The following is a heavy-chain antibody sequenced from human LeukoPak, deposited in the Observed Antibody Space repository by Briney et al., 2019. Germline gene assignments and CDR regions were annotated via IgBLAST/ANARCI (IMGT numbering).Heavy chain of an antibody. D-gene: IGHD6-19*01. CDR1: GFSFSSYS. Sequence: GGSLRLSCAASGFSFSSYSMNGVRQAPGKGLEWVSSISISSSYIYYADPLKGRFTISRDNAKNSLYLQMNSLRAEDTAVYYCARDRGGWYVGERHFDYWGQGTLVSVSS. CDR3: ARDRGGWYVGERHFDY. V-gene: IGHV3-21*01. CDR2: ISISSSYI. J-gene: IGHJ4*02.